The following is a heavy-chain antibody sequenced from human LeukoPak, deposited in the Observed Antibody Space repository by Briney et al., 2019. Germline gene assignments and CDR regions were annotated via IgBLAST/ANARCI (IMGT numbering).Heavy chain of an antibody. CDR1: GYSFTSYW. Sequence: GESLKISCKGSGYSFTSYWISWVRQMLGKGLEWMGRIDPSDSYTNYSPSFQGHVTISADKSISTAYLQWSSLKASDTAMYYCARSIGYCSSTSCPNWFDPWGQGTLVTVSS. D-gene: IGHD2-2*01. CDR3: ARSIGYCSSTSCPNWFDP. CDR2: IDPSDSYT. V-gene: IGHV5-10-1*01. J-gene: IGHJ5*02.